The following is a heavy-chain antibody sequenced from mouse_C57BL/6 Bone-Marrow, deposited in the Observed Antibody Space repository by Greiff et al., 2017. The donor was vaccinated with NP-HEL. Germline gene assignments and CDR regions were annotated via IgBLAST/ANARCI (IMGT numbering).Heavy chain of an antibody. D-gene: IGHD2-4*01. CDR1: GFTFSDYY. CDR3: ARQDYDYWYFDV. CDR2: ISNGGGST. J-gene: IGHJ1*03. Sequence: EVMLVESGGGLVQPGGSLKLSCAASGFTFSDYYMYWVRQTPEKRLEWVAYISNGGGSTYYPDTVKGRFTISRDNAKNTLYLQMSRLKSEDTAMYYCARQDYDYWYFDVWGTGTTVTVSS. V-gene: IGHV5-12*01.